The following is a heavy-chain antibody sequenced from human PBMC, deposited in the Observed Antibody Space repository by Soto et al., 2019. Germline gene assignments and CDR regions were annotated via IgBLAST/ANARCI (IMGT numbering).Heavy chain of an antibody. CDR3: AKVPPGTYYYDSSGYYYFDY. CDR1: GFTFSSYA. Sequence: GGSLRLSCAASGFTFSSYAMSWVRQAPGKGLEWVSAISGSGGSTYYADSVKDRFTISRDNSKNTLYLQMNSLRAEDTAVYYCAKVPPGTYYYDSSGYYYFDYWGQGTLVTVSS. V-gene: IGHV3-23*01. J-gene: IGHJ4*02. D-gene: IGHD3-22*01. CDR2: ISGSGGST.